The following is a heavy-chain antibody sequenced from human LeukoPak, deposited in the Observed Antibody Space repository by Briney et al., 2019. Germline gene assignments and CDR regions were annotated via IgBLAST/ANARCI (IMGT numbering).Heavy chain of an antibody. J-gene: IGHJ4*02. Sequence: GGSLRLPCAASGFTFSSYAMSWVRQAPGKGLEWVANIRQDGTEIYYVDSVKGRFTISRDNAKNSLYLQMNSLRADDTAVYYCARCSSRRSASDYWGQGTLVTVSS. CDR1: GFTFSSYA. CDR3: ARCSSRRSASDY. V-gene: IGHV3-7*01. CDR2: IRQDGTEI. D-gene: IGHD3-10*02.